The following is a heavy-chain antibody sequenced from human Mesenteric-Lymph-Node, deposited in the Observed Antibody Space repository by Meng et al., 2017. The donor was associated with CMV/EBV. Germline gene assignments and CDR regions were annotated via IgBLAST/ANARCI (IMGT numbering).Heavy chain of an antibody. CDR1: GFIVSDNY. CDR3: AKEKYSSSYYLFDY. J-gene: IGHJ4*02. CDR2: IYSGGRST. V-gene: IGHV3-23*03. D-gene: IGHD3-22*01. Sequence: GESLKISCAASGFIVSDNYMSWVRQAPGKGLEWVSVIYSGGRSTDYADSVKGRFTISRDDSKNLVFLQMNSLRAEDTAVYYCAKEKYSSSYYLFDYRGQGTLVTVSS.